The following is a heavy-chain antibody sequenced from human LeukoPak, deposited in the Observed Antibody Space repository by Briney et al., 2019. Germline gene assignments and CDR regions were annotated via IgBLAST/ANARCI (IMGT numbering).Heavy chain of an antibody. CDR3: ARDQVGWLQSHPDY. V-gene: IGHV3-30-3*01. J-gene: IGHJ4*02. D-gene: IGHD5-24*01. Sequence: GGSLRLSCATSGFTFSRYAMHWVRQAPGKGLEWVALISYDANIGSNKYYADSVKGRFTISRDNSKNTLYLQMNSLRAEDTAVYYCARDQVGWLQSHPDYWGQGTLVTVSS. CDR1: GFTFSRYA. CDR2: ISYDANIGSNK.